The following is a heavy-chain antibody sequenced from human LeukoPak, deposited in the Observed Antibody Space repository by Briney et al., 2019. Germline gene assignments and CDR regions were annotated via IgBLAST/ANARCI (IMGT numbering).Heavy chain of an antibody. CDR1: GFTFSSYG. CDR3: AKDLKEMDV. CDR2: ISYDGSNK. J-gene: IGHJ6*02. V-gene: IGHV3-30*18. Sequence: PGGSLRLSCAASGFTFSSYGMHWVRQAPGKGLEWVAVISYDGSNKYYADSVKGRFTISRDNSKNTLYLQMNSLRAEDTAVYYCAKDLKEMDVWGQGTTVTVSS.